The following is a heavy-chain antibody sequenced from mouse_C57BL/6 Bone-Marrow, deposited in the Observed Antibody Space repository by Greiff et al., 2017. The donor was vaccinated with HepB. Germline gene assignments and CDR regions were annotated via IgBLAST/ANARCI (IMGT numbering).Heavy chain of an antibody. J-gene: IGHJ2*01. Sequence: VQLHQSGPELVKPGASVKLSCKASGYTFTSYDINWVKQRPGQGLEWIGWIYPRDGSTKYNEKFKGKATLTVDTSSSTAYMELHSLTSEDSAVYFCASTRDFDYWGQGTTLTVSS. D-gene: IGHD1-1*01. CDR2: IYPRDGST. V-gene: IGHV1-85*01. CDR3: ASTRDFDY. CDR1: GYTFTSYD.